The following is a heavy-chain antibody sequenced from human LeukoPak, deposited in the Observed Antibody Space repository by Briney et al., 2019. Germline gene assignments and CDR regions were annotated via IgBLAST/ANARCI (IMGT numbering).Heavy chain of an antibody. CDR2: IYYSGST. Sequence: SETLSLTCTVSSGSVSNSHYYWAWVRQPPGKGLEWIGSIYYSGSTYYNPSLKSRVTISVDTSKNQFSLKLSSVTAADTAVYYCARPSQAGEFDYWGQGTLVTVSS. CDR3: ARPSQAGEFDY. CDR1: SGSVSNSHYY. V-gene: IGHV4-39*01. D-gene: IGHD1-14*01. J-gene: IGHJ4*02.